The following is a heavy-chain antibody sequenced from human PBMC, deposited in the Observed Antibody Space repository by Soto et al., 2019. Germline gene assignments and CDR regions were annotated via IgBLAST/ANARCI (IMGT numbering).Heavy chain of an antibody. D-gene: IGHD2-15*01. CDR2: ISGYNGDT. CDR1: GYTFISHA. Sequence: QVQLVQSGGEVKKPGASVKVSCKASGYTFISHAITWVRQAPGQGLEWMGWISGYNGDTNYAQDLQGRVTMTTDTSTSTAYMEMRSLRSDDTAVYYCARSKRYCRGGSCYWNRFDPWGQGTLVTVSS. CDR3: ARSKRYCRGGSCYWNRFDP. J-gene: IGHJ5*02. V-gene: IGHV1-18*01.